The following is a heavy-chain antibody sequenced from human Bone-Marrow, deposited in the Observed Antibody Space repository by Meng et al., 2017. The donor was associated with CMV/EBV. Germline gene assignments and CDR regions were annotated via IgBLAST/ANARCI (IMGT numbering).Heavy chain of an antibody. Sequence: ASVKVSCKASGYTFTGYYMHWVRQAPGQGLEWMGWINPNSGGTNYAQKFQGRVTMTRDTSINTAYMELSRLRSDDTAVYYCARAEPGIAAAGFDYWGQGTLVPSPQ. CDR3: ARAEPGIAAAGFDY. J-gene: IGHJ4*02. V-gene: IGHV1-2*02. CDR2: INPNSGGT. D-gene: IGHD6-13*01. CDR1: GYTFTGYY.